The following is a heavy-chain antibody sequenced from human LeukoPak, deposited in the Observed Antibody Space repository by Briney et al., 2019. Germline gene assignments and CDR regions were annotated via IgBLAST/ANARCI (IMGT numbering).Heavy chain of an antibody. D-gene: IGHD1-1*01. V-gene: IGHV4-59*01. CDR2: ISYSGST. CDR3: AREGTAGTNLNWFYP. J-gene: IGHJ5*02. Sequence: SETLSLTCTVSGGSISSYYWSWIRQPPGKGLEWIGYISYSGSTNFNPSLKSRVTISVDTSKNQFSLKLSSVTAADTAVYYCAREGTAGTNLNWFYPWGQGTLVTVSS. CDR1: GGSISSYY.